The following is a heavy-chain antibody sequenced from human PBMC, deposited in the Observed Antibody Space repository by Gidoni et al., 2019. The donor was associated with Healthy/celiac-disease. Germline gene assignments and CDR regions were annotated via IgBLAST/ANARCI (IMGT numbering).Heavy chain of an antibody. CDR2: ISGSGGST. J-gene: IGHJ4*02. CDR1: GFTFSSYA. CDR3: ARGIAVAGLYYFDY. D-gene: IGHD6-19*01. V-gene: IGHV3-23*01. Sequence: EVQLLESGGGLVHPGGSLRLSCAASGFTFSSYAMSWVRQAPGKGMEWVSAISGSGGSTYYADSVKGRFTISRDNSKNTLYLQMNSLRAEDTAVYYCARGIAVAGLYYFDYWGQGTLVTVSS.